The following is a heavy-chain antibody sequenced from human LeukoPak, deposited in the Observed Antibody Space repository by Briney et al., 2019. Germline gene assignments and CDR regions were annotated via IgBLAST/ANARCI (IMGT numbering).Heavy chain of an antibody. CDR1: GFTFDDYA. CDR3: AKDMGILTTSLFDY. J-gene: IGHJ4*02. CDR2: ISWNSGSI. V-gene: IGHV3-9*01. D-gene: IGHD3-9*01. Sequence: PGGSLRLSCAASGFTFDDYAMHWVRQAPGKGLEWVSGISWNSGSIGYADPVKGRFTISRDNAKNSLYLQMNSLRAEDTALYYCAKDMGILTTSLFDYWGQGTLVTVSS.